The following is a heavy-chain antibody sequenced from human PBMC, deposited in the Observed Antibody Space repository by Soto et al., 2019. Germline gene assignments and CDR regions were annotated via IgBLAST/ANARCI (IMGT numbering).Heavy chain of an antibody. J-gene: IGHJ4*02. D-gene: IGHD5-12*01. Sequence: GGSLRLSCAGSGFSFSKYGMHWVRQAPGKGLEWVAVIWNDGSDKYYGDSVKGRFTISRDNSKNMLYLQMDSLRAEDTALYYCARDLRLSRRGYDLEQSPAYWGRGT. V-gene: IGHV3-33*08. CDR3: ARDLRLSRRGYDLEQSPAY. CDR2: IWNDGSDK. CDR1: GFSFSKYG.